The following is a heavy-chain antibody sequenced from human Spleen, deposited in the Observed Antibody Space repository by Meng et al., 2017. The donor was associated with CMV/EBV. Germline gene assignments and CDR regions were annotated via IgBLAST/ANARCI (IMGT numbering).Heavy chain of an antibody. CDR1: GGSFSGYY. D-gene: IGHD3-22*01. CDR2: INHSGST. V-gene: IGHV4-34*01. CDR3: ARYAWHSMMPFDY. Sequence: QVPLPQGGAGLFKPSETLSLTCAVYGGSFSGYYWSWIRQPPGKGLEWIGEINHSGSTNYNPSLKSRVTISVDTSKNQFSLKLSSVTAADTAVYYCARYAWHSMMPFDYWGQGTLVTVSS. J-gene: IGHJ4*02.